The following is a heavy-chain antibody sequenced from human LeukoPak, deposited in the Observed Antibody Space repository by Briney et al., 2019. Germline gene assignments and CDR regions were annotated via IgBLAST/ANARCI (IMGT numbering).Heavy chain of an antibody. CDR2: IYYSGTT. Sequence: SETLSLTCTVSGGSISSVNYYWGWIRQPPGKGLEWIGSIYYSGTTYYNPSLKSRVTISVDTSKNQFSLKLSSVTAADTAVYYCAGSSAVAASVYWGQGTLVTVSS. CDR3: AGSSAVAASVY. CDR1: GGSISSVNYY. J-gene: IGHJ4*02. V-gene: IGHV4-39*01. D-gene: IGHD6-19*01.